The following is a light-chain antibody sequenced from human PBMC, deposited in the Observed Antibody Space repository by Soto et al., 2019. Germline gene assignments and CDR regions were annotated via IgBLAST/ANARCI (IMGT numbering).Light chain of an antibody. V-gene: IGLV1-44*01. J-gene: IGLJ3*02. CDR3: AVWDYSLDGWV. CDR1: SSNIGSHV. CDR2: NNN. Sequence: QAVVTQPPSASGTPGQRVTISCSGSSSNIGSHVVYWYQQLAGTAPKLLMYNNNQRPSGVPDRFSCSKSGTSASLAIGGLQSEDEADYYCAVWDYSLDGWVFGGGTKLTVL.